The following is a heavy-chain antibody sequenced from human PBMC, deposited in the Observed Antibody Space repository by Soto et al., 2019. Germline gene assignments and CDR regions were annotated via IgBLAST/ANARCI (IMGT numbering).Heavy chain of an antibody. CDR1: GFTFSGYG. D-gene: IGHD5-18*01. CDR2: ISYDGSNK. V-gene: IGHV3-30*18. CDR3: AKDKGPYSYGPYGMDV. Sequence: QVQLVESGGGVVQPGRSLRLSCAASGFTFSGYGMHWVRQAPGKVLEWVALISYDGSNKYYADSVKGRFTISRDNSKNKLYLKMNSLRAEDAAVYYCAKDKGPYSYGPYGMDVWGQGTTVTVSS. J-gene: IGHJ6*02.